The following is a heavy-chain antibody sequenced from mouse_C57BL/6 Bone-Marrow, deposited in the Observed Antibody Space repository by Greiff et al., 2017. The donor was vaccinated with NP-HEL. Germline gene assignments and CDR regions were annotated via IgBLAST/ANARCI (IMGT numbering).Heavy chain of an antibody. J-gene: IGHJ2*01. V-gene: IGHV1-69*01. Sequence: QVQLQQPGAELVMPGASVKLSCKASGYTFTSYWMHWVKQRPGQGLEWIGEIDPSDSYTNYNQKFKGKSTLTVDKSSSTAYMQLSSLTSEDSAVYYCARFDTTVVAYYFDYWGQGTTLTVSS. CDR3: ARFDTTVVAYYFDY. D-gene: IGHD1-1*01. CDR2: IDPSDSYT. CDR1: GYTFTSYW.